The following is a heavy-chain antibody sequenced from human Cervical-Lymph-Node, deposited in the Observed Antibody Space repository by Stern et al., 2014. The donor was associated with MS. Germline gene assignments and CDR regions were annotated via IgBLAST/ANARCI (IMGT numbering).Heavy chain of an antibody. CDR3: ARQGKFFDCGTTSCYFVY. V-gene: IGHV3-11*01. D-gene: IGHD2-2*01. CDR1: GFTLSDYY. CDR2: ISSSSRSI. J-gene: IGHJ4*02. Sequence: VQLVESGGGLVKPGGSLRLSWAASGFTLSDYYMTWISQAPGQGLEWVSYISSSSRSIYYADSVKGRFTISRDNAKNSLYLQMNNLRADDTAVYYCARQGKFFDCGTTSCYFVYWGQGALVTVSS.